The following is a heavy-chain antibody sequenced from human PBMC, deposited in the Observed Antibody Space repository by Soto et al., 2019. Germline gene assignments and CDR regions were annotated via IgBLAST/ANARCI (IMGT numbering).Heavy chain of an antibody. CDR3: ARTLYGDNVDY. CDR1: RFAFTSYA. D-gene: IGHD4-17*01. CDR2: MNPNSGNT. Sequence: ASVEVSCKASRFAFTSYASCWVRQATGQGLEWMGWMNPNSGNTGYAQKFQGRVTMTRNTSISTAYMELSSLRSEDTAVYYCARTLYGDNVDYWGQGTLVTVSS. V-gene: IGHV1-8*01. J-gene: IGHJ4*02.